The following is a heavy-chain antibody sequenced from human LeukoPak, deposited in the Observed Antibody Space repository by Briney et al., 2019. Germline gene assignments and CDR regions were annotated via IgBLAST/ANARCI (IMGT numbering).Heavy chain of an antibody. V-gene: IGHV1-69*04. CDR1: GYILTNYA. CDR2: IIPILGIA. Sequence: SVKVSCTSSGYILTNYAITWVRQAPGQGLEWMGRIIPILGIANYAQKFQGRVTITADKSTSTAYMELSSLRSEDTAVYYCARDQTYCSGGSCYGMDVWGQGTTVTVSS. D-gene: IGHD2-15*01. CDR3: ARDQTYCSGGSCYGMDV. J-gene: IGHJ6*02.